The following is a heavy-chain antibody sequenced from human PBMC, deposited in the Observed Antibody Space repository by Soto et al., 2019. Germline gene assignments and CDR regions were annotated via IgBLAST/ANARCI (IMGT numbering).Heavy chain of an antibody. CDR2: IKHDGSEK. V-gene: IGHV3-7*03. J-gene: IGHJ6*02. D-gene: IGHD6-19*01. Sequence: EVQLVESGRGLVQPGGSLRLSCAASGLTFSKYWMTWVRQAPGKGLEWVATIKHDGSEKSNLDSVEGRFTISRDNAKNSLSLQMNSLRVEDTAVYFCASVPGSPGYHGLDVWGQGTTVTVSS. CDR1: GLTFSKYW. CDR3: ASVPGSPGYHGLDV.